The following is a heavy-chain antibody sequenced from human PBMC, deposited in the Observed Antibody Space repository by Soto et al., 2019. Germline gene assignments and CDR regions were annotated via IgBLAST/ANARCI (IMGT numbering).Heavy chain of an antibody. CDR1: GFTFSSYW. D-gene: IGHD2-15*01. Sequence: PGGSLRLSCAASGFTFSSYWMHWVRQAPGKGLVWVSRINSDGSSTSYADSVKGRFTISRDNAKNTLYLQMNSLRAEDTAFYYCARERGPSYYYYYGMDVWGQGTTATVSS. CDR3: ARERGPSYYYYYGMDV. V-gene: IGHV3-74*01. J-gene: IGHJ6*02. CDR2: INSDGSST.